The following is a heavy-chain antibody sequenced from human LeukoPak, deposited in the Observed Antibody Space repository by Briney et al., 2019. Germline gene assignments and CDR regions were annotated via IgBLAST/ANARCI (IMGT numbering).Heavy chain of an antibody. CDR3: AKGGLRFLEWLQPFDY. J-gene: IGHJ4*02. V-gene: IGHV3-23*01. D-gene: IGHD3-3*01. CDR1: GFTFSSYA. CDR2: ISGSGGST. Sequence: GGSLRLSCAASGFTFSSYAMSWVRQAPGKGLEWVSAISGSGGSTYYADSVKGRFTISRDNSKNTLYLQMNSLRAEDTAVYYCAKGGLRFLEWLQPFDYWGQGTLVTVSS.